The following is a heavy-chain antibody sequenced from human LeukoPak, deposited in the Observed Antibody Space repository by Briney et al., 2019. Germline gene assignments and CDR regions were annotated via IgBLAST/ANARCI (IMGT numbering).Heavy chain of an antibody. CDR3: ARLPYDILTGYYTYTHFDY. CDR2: IYPGDSDT. CDR1: GYSFTSYW. J-gene: IGHJ4*02. Sequence: GESLKISCKGSGYSFTSYWIGWVRQMPGKGLEWMGIIYPGDSDTRYSPSFQGQVPTSADKSISTAYLQWSSLKASDTAMYYCARLPYDILTGYYTYTHFDYWGQGTLVTVSS. D-gene: IGHD3-9*01. V-gene: IGHV5-51*01.